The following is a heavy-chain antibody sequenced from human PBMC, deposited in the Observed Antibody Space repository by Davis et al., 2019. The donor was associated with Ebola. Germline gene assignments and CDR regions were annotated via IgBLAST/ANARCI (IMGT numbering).Heavy chain of an antibody. CDR3: ARQEALYGSIDN. CDR2: FYPRDSDT. CDR1: GYSFTTYW. Sequence: PGGSLRLSCKGSGYSFTTYWIAWVPQMPGKGLEWMGIFYPRDSDTRYRPSFEGQVTISVDRSISTAYLQWSSLKASDSAMYYCARQEALYGSIDNWGQGTLVTVSS. V-gene: IGHV5-51*01. J-gene: IGHJ4*02. D-gene: IGHD6-13*01.